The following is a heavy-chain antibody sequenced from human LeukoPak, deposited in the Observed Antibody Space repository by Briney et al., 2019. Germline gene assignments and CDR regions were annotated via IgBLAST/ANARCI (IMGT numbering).Heavy chain of an antibody. CDR2: IKRIIDGGTT. J-gene: IGHJ4*02. D-gene: IGHD2-21*01. CDR1: GFTFSNTW. CDR3: AAQRGSGDLRY. Sequence: GGSLRLSCAASGFTFSNTWMNWVRQAPGKGLEWVGRIKRIIDGGTTDYAAPVKGRFTVSRDDSINTLYLQMSSLTTEDTAVYYCAAQRGSGDLRYWGQGTLVTVSS. V-gene: IGHV3-15*01.